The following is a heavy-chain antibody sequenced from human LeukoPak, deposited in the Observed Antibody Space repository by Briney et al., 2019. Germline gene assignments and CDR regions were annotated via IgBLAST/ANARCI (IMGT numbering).Heavy chain of an antibody. CDR1: GFTFSSYG. Sequence: PGGSLRLSCAASGFTFSSYGMHWVRQAPGKGLEWVAFIRYDGSNKYYADSVKGRFTISRDNAKNSLYLQMNSLRAEDTAVYYCARAAPTGPHYRYWYFDLWGRGTLVTVSS. CDR2: IRYDGSNK. D-gene: IGHD1-1*01. CDR3: ARAAPTGPHYRYWYFDL. V-gene: IGHV3-30*02. J-gene: IGHJ2*01.